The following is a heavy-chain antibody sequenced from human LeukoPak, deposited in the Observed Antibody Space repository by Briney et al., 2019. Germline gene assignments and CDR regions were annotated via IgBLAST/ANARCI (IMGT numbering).Heavy chain of an antibody. CDR3: ATDDGTHRFDY. CDR2: MYISGYT. V-gene: IGHV4-61*02. J-gene: IGHJ4*02. Sequence: PSQTLSLTCTVSGGSISSGSYYWSWIRQPAGKGLEWIGRMYISGYTNYNPSLKSRVTISLDTSKNQFSLRLTSVTAADTALYYCATDDGTHRFDYWGQGTLVTVSS. CDR1: GGSISSGSYY.